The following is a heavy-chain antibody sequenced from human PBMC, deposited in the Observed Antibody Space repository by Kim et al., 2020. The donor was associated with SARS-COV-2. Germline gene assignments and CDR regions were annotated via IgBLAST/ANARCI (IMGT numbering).Heavy chain of an antibody. CDR2: VDPSGGRT. Sequence: ASVKVSCKAFGYTFTTYSMHWVRQAPGQGLEWMGIVDPSGGRTTYAQKFQGRVTMTRDTSTSTVYMELSSLRSEDTAVYYCATDYYDRSGQTTSAYYFYYDMDVWGQGTTVTVSS. J-gene: IGHJ6*02. V-gene: IGHV1-46*01. CDR1: GYTFTTYS. D-gene: IGHD3-22*01. CDR3: ATDYYDRSGQTTSAYYFYYDMDV.